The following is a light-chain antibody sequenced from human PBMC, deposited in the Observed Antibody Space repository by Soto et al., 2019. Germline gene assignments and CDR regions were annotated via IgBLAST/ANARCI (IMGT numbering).Light chain of an antibody. V-gene: IGKV3-11*01. CDR3: QQRSNWPRT. CDR1: QSVSSY. CDR2: DAS. Sequence: EIVLTQSPATLSLSPGDRATLSCRASQSVSSYLAWYQQKPGQAPRLLIYDASNRATGIPARFSGSGSGTDFTLTISSLEPEDFAVYYCQQRSNWPRTFDQGTKLEIK. J-gene: IGKJ2*01.